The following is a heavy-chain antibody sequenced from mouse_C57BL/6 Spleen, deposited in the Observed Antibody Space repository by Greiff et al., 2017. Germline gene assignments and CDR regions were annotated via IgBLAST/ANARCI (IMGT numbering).Heavy chain of an antibody. J-gene: IGHJ3*01. CDR3: ARGRLPETY. CDR2: IYPGDGDT. V-gene: IGHV1-82*01. Sequence: VKLMESGPELVKPGASVKISCKASGYAFSSSWLNWVKQRPGKGLEWIGRIYPGDGDTNYNGKFKGKATLTADKSSSTAYMQLSSLTSEDSAVYFCARGRLPETYWGQGTLVTVSA. CDR1: GYAFSSSW. D-gene: IGHD3-2*02.